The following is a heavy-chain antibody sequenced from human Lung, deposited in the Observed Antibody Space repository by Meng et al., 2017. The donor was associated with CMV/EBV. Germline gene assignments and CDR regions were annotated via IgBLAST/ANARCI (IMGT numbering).Heavy chain of an antibody. J-gene: IGHJ4*03. D-gene: IGHD3-9*01. CDR2: IYVSKNT. V-gene: IGHV4-61*01. CDR1: GVTVTYNSYY. CDR3: ARDRAWLGRGSFDY. Sequence: SXTXSLXCTVSGVTVTYNSYYWSWIRQAPGQGLEWIGYIYVSKNTKYYPSLQSRVTMSVDTNKNQVLLKLSYVTAADTAVYYCARDRAWLGRGSFDYSGQGTVVTVSS.